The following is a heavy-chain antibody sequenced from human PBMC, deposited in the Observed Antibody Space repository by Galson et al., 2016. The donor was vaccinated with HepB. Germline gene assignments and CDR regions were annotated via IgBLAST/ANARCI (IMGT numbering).Heavy chain of an antibody. CDR1: GFTFDDYA. CDR2: IRRQAYGGTT. CDR3: TRGGADVKAFDL. J-gene: IGHJ3*01. D-gene: IGHD4/OR15-4a*01. Sequence: SLRLSCAASGFTFDDYAMTWFRQAPGQGLEWVGMIRRQAYGGTTEYAAFVKGTFSISRDDSKSISYLQMNSLKTDDTAVYYCTRGGADVKAFDLWGQGTLVSVSS. V-gene: IGHV3-49*03.